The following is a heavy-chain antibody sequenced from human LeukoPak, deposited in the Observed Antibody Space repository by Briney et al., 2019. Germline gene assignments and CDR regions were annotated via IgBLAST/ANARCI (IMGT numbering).Heavy chain of an antibody. CDR3: ARVSDYYDSSGHWFDP. CDR2: INPSGGST. CDR1: GYTFSSYY. V-gene: IGHV1-46*01. D-gene: IGHD3-22*01. Sequence: ASVKVSCKASGYTFSSYYMHWVRQAPGQGLEWMGIINPSGGSTSYAQKFQGRVTMTRDTSTSTVYMELSSLRSEDTAVYYCARVSDYYDSSGHWFDPWGQGTLVTVSS. J-gene: IGHJ5*02.